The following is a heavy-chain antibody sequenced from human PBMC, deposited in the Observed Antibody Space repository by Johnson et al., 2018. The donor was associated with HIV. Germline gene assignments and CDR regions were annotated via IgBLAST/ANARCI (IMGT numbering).Heavy chain of an antibody. V-gene: IGHV3-30*04. CDR2: ISYDGSNK. Sequence: QMQLVESGGGVVQPGRSLRLSCAASGITFSSYAMHWVRQAPGKGLEWVAVISYDGSNKYYADSVKGRFTISRDKSKNTLYLQVNSLRAEDTAVYYCARDQDWGYYDTTAFDIWGQGTMVTVSS. D-gene: IGHD3-16*01. J-gene: IGHJ3*02. CDR1: GITFSSYA. CDR3: ARDQDWGYYDTTAFDI.